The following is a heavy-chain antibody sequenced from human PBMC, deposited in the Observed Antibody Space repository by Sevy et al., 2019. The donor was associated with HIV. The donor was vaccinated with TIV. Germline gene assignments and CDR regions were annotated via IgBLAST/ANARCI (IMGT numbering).Heavy chain of an antibody. CDR1: GGSISSISNY. J-gene: IGHJ6*03. CDR2: LYYEGTT. Sequence: PETLSLTCGVSGGSISSISNYWGWIRQPPGRELEWIGSLYYEGTTYYNPSLQSRVRISGNTSKNMFSLDLTSVTAADTAVYYCASLSPFYRYMDVWGKGTTVTVSS. CDR3: ASLSPFYRYMDV. V-gene: IGHV4-39*01.